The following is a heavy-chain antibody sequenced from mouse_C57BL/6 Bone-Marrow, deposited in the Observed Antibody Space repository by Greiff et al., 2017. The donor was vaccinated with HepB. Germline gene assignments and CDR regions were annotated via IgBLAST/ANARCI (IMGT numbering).Heavy chain of an antibody. Sequence: EVKLVESGGGLVQPGGSMKLSCVASGFTFSNYWMNWVRQSPEKGLEWVAQIRLKSDNYATHYAESVKGRFTISRDDSKSSVYLQMNNLRAEDSGIDYCTGVESFAYWGQGTLVTVSA. CDR3: TGVESFAY. D-gene: IGHD1-3*01. J-gene: IGHJ3*01. V-gene: IGHV6-3*01. CDR2: IRLKSDNYAT. CDR1: GFTFSNYW.